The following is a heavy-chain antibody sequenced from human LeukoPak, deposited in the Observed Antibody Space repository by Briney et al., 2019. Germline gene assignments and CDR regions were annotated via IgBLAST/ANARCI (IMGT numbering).Heavy chain of an antibody. D-gene: IGHD2-2*01. Sequence: GGSLRLSCAASGFTFSSYGMHWVRQAPGKGLEWVAVIWYDGSNKYYADSVKGRFTISRDNSKNTLYLQMNSLRAEDTAVYYCATAAVVPADVDTAIDYWGQGTLVTVSS. CDR1: GFTFSSYG. CDR3: ATAAVVPADVDTAIDY. V-gene: IGHV3-33*01. J-gene: IGHJ4*02. CDR2: IWYDGSNK.